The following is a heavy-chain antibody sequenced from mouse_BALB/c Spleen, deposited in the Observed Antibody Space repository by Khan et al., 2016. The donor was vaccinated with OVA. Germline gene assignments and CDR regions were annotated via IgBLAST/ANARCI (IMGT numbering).Heavy chain of an antibody. D-gene: IGHD2-3*01. Sequence: QVQLKQSGADLAKPGASVKMSCTASGYTFTTYWIHWIKQRPGQGLEWIGYINPSTGYTAYNKNFKDKPPLTADESSSTAYMQLNSLTSADSAVYYCARRGLDGLFADWGQGTLVTVSA. CDR2: INPSTGYT. V-gene: IGHV1-7*01. CDR3: ARRGLDGLFAD. CDR1: GYTFTTYW. J-gene: IGHJ3*01.